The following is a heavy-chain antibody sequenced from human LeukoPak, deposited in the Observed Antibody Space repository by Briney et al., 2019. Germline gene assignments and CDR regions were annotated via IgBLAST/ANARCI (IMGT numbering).Heavy chain of an antibody. V-gene: IGHV4-34*01. D-gene: IGHD3-10*01. J-gene: IGHJ6*03. Sequence: PSETLSLTCAVYGGSFSGYYWSWIRQPPGKGLEWIGEINHSGSTNYNPSLKSRATISVDTSKNQFSLKLSSVTAADTAVYYCARLRMVRGLGARNYYMDVWGKGTTVTISS. CDR1: GGSFSGYY. CDR2: INHSGST. CDR3: ARLRMVRGLGARNYYMDV.